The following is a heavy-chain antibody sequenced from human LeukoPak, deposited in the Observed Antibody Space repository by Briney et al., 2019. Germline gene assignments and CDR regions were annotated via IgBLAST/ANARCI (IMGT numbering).Heavy chain of an antibody. CDR3: ARNHNSGSHARHWFDP. CDR1: GYTFTGYY. D-gene: IGHD1-26*01. V-gene: IGHV1-2*02. J-gene: IGHJ5*02. Sequence: ASVKVSCKASGYTFTGYYMHWVRQAPGQGLEWMGWINPNSGGTNYAQKFQGRVTMTRDTSISTAYMELSRPRSDDTAVYYRARNHNSGSHARHWFDPWGQGTLVTVSS. CDR2: INPNSGGT.